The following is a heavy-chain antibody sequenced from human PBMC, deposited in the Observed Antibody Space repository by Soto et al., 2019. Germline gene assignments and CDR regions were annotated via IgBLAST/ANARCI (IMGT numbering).Heavy chain of an antibody. CDR2: VSYSGIT. Sequence: QLQLQESGPGLVKPSETLSLNCTVSGASINHNNYYWGWVRQPPGKGLEWIGCVSYSGITYYNSSLKSRLIISVDTSKNHFSLQLSSVTASDTAVYYCVRQPSPRLGVGMTFFAYWGQGALVPVSS. J-gene: IGHJ4*02. CDR1: GASINHNNYY. V-gene: IGHV4-39*01. D-gene: IGHD1-26*01. CDR3: VRQPSPRLGVGMTFFAY.